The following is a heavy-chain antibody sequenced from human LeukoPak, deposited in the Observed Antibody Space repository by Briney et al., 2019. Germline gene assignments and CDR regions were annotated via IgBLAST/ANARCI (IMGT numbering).Heavy chain of an antibody. CDR3: AKVPAYDTSGYYDPRDY. CDR2: IRYDGSNK. CDR1: GFTVSGDY. D-gene: IGHD3-22*01. J-gene: IGHJ4*02. Sequence: GGSLRLSCSASGFTVSGDYMSWVRQAPGRGLEWVAFIRYDGSNKYYADSVKGRFTISRDNSKNALYLQMNSLRSEDTAVYYCAKVPAYDTSGYYDPRDYWGQGTLVTVSS. V-gene: IGHV3-30*02.